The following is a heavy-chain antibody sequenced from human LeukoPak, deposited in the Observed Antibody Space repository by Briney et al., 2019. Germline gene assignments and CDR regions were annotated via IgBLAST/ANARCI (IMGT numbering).Heavy chain of an antibody. CDR3: ASGYRFRN. CDR1: GYTFTGSY. J-gene: IGHJ4*02. Sequence: ASVKVSCKASGYTFTGSYIHWVRQAPGQGLEWMGWINPNRGGTDYAQKFQGRVTMTRDTSISTAYMELSRLRYDDTAVYYCASGYRFRNWGQGTLVTVSS. D-gene: IGHD5-18*01. V-gene: IGHV1-2*02. CDR2: INPNRGGT.